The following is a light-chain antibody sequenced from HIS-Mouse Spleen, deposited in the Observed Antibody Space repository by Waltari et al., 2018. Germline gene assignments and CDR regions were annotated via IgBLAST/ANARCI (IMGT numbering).Light chain of an antibody. CDR2: DAS. V-gene: IGKV1-13*02. CDR3: QQFNSYPALT. J-gene: IGKJ4*01. CDR1: QGISSA. Sequence: AIQLTQSPSSLSASVGDRVTITCRASQGISSALAWYQPKPVKAPKLLIYDASSVESGVPSRFSGSGSGTDFTLTISSLQPEDFATYYCQQFNSYPALTFGGGTKVEIK.